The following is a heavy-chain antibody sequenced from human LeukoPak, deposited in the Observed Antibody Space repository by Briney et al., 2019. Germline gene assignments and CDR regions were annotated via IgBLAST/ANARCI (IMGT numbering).Heavy chain of an antibody. CDR1: GYSISNSYY. CDR2: MYHSGST. V-gene: IGHV4-38-2*02. CDR3: ARHLNGQLQFDY. Sequence: SETLSLTYTVSGYSISNSYYWGWIRPPPGKGLEWIGSMYHSGSTYYNPSLKSRVTISVDTSKNQFSLKLSSVTAADTAVYYCARHLNGQLQFDYWGQGTQVTVSS. J-gene: IGHJ4*02. D-gene: IGHD5-18*01.